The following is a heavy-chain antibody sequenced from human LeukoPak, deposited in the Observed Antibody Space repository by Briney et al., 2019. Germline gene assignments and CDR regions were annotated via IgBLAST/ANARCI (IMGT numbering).Heavy chain of an antibody. D-gene: IGHD5-18*01. Sequence: SETLSLTCTVSGGSVSSGSYYWSWIRQPPGKGLEWIGYIYYSGSTNYNPSLKSRVTISVDTSKNQFSLKLSSVTAADTAVYYCACIGYSYGNYDYWGQGTLVTVSS. CDR3: ACIGYSYGNYDY. CDR1: GGSVSSGSYY. V-gene: IGHV4-61*01. J-gene: IGHJ4*02. CDR2: IYYSGST.